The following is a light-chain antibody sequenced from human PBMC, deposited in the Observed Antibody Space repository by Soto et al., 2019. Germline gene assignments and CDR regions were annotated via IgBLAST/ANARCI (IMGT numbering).Light chain of an antibody. CDR1: SGHSTYA. Sequence: QSVLTQSPSASASLGASVKLTCTLSSGHSTYAIAWHQQQPEKGPRYLMKINNDGSHNKGDGIPDRFSGSSSGAERYLTISSLQSEDEADYYCQTWGTGVVVFGGGTKLTVL. CDR2: INNDGSH. J-gene: IGLJ2*01. V-gene: IGLV4-69*01. CDR3: QTWGTGVVV.